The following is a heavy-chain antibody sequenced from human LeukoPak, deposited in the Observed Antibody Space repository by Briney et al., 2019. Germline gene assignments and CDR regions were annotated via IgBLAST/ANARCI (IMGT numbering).Heavy chain of an antibody. J-gene: IGHJ4*02. V-gene: IGHV3-53*04. D-gene: IGHD7-27*01. CDR3: ARERITGVLDY. Sequence: PGGSLRLSCAASGFTVSSNYMSWVRQAPGKGLEWVSVIYSGGSTYYADSVKGRFTISIHNCKNTLYLQMNSLRAEDKAVYYCARERITGVLDYWGQGTLVTVSS. CDR1: GFTVSSNY. CDR2: IYSGGST.